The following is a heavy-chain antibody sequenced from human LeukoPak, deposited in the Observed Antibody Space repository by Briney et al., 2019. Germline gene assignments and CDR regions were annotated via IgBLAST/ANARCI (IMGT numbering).Heavy chain of an antibody. V-gene: IGHV3-48*03. CDR2: ISSSGSTI. D-gene: IGHD4-17*01. J-gene: IGHJ4*02. CDR1: GFTFSSYE. CDR3: AKSLPYGDHFDY. Sequence: PGGSLRLSCAASGFTFSSYEMNWVRQAPGKGLEWVSYISSSGSTIYYADSVKGRFTISRDNSKNTLYLQMNSLRAEDTAVYYCAKSLPYGDHFDYWGQGTLVTVSS.